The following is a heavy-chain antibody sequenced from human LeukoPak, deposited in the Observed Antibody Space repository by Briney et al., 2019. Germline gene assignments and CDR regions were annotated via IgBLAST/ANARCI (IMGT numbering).Heavy chain of an antibody. CDR2: INPNSGRT. CDR1: GYTFTGYY. Sequence: ASVKVSCKASGYTFTGYYMHWVRQAPGQGLEWMGWINPNSGRTNYAQKFQGRVTMTRDTSISTAYMELSRLRSDDTAVYYCARDPPLHSGSYYDNDYWGQGTLVTVSS. J-gene: IGHJ4*02. V-gene: IGHV1-2*02. D-gene: IGHD1-26*01. CDR3: ARDPPLHSGSYYDNDY.